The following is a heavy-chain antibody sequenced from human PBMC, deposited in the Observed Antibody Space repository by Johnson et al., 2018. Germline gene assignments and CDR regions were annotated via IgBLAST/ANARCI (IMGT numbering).Heavy chain of an antibody. Sequence: QVQLVQSGGGVVQPGRSLRLSCAASGFTFSTYAMHWVRQAPGKGLEWVSVISYDESNKDYADSVKGRFTISRDNSKNTLYLEMNSLRVEDTAVYYCAKDVRPTLRPAAYFQHWGQGTLVTVSS. D-gene: IGHD2-15*01. CDR2: ISYDESNK. CDR3: AKDVRPTLRPAAYFQH. J-gene: IGHJ1*01. CDR1: GFTFSTYA. V-gene: IGHV3-30*18.